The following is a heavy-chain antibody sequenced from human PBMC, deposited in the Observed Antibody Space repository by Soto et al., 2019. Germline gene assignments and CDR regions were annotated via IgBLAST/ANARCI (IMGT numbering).Heavy chain of an antibody. J-gene: IGHJ5*02. CDR3: ARPRVTTGENWFDL. V-gene: IGHV1-3*01. Sequence: ASVKVSCKASGYTFTSYGICWVRQAPGQGLEWMGWINAGNGNTKSSQKFQGRLTITSDTSANTAYMELSSLRSEDTAVYYCARPRVTTGENWFDLWGQGTLVTVSS. CDR2: INAGNGNT. D-gene: IGHD4-4*01. CDR1: GYTFTSYG.